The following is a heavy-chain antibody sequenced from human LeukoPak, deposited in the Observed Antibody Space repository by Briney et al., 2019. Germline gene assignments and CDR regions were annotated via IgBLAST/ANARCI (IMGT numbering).Heavy chain of an antibody. CDR2: IIPIFGTA. V-gene: IGHV1-69*05. Sequence: SVKVSCKASGYTFTSYGISWVRQAPGQGLEWMGGIIPIFGTANYAQKFQGRVTITTDESTSTAYMELSSLRSEDTAVYYCARAQLWFGELDDAFDIWGQGTMVTVSS. D-gene: IGHD3-10*01. J-gene: IGHJ3*02. CDR1: GYTFTSYG. CDR3: ARAQLWFGELDDAFDI.